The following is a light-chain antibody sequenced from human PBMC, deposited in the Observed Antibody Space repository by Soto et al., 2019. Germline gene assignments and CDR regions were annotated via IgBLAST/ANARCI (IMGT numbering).Light chain of an antibody. J-gene: IGKJ3*01. Sequence: EIVLMQSPGTLSLSPGERATLSCRASQSISSSFLAWYQQRPGQAPRLLIHGVSSKAAGIPDRFSGSGSGTDFTLTINRLEPEDFALYFCQQYGSSPFTFGPGTQLEIK. CDR3: QQYGSSPFT. V-gene: IGKV3-20*01. CDR2: GVS. CDR1: QSISSSF.